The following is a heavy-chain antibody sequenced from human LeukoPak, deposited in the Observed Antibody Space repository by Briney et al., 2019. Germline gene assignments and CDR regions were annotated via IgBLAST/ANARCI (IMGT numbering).Heavy chain of an antibody. V-gene: IGHV3-53*01. J-gene: IGHJ4*02. Sequence: GGSLRLSCVTSGFNFDRYAMNWVRLAPGKGLEWVSVIYSGGSTYYADSVKGRFTISRDNSKNTLYLQMNSLRAEDTAVYYCARELRGYDSSGYYTGYFDYWGQGTLVTVSS. CDR2: IYSGGST. CDR3: ARELRGYDSSGYYTGYFDY. D-gene: IGHD3-22*01. CDR1: GFNFDRYA.